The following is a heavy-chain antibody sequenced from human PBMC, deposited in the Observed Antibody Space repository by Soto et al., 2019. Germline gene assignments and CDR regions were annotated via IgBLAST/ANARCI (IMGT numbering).Heavy chain of an antibody. Sequence: SVKVSSKAPGYTFTSYGISWVRQAPGQGLEWMGGIIPIFGTANYAQKFQGRVTITADESTSTAYMELSSLRSEDTAVYYCARDPYYYGSGSFDYWGQGTLVTVCS. D-gene: IGHD3-10*01. CDR3: ARDPYYYGSGSFDY. J-gene: IGHJ4*02. V-gene: IGHV1-69*13. CDR2: IIPIFGTA. CDR1: GYTFTSYG.